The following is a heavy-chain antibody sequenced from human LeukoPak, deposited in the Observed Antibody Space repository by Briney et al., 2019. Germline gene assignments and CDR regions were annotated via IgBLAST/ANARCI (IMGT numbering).Heavy chain of an antibody. Sequence: PGGSLRLSCAASGFTFGTFWMHWVRQAPGKGLVWVSRINHEETTTNYADAVKGRFTISRDNAKNTLYLQMNSLRAEDTAVYYCARGGLEPVEYWGQGTLVSVSS. CDR2: INHEETTT. D-gene: IGHD1-14*01. J-gene: IGHJ4*02. CDR3: ARGGLEPVEY. V-gene: IGHV3-74*01. CDR1: GFTFGTFW.